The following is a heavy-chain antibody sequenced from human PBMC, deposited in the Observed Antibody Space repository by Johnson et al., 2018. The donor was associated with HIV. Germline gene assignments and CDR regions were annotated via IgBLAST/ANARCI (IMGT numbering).Heavy chain of an antibody. V-gene: IGHV3-30*04. CDR3: ARGRPSGSHDAFDI. CDR1: GFTFSSYA. CDR2: ISYDGSNK. D-gene: IGHD3-22*01. J-gene: IGHJ3*02. Sequence: VQLVESGGGVVQPGRSLRLSCAASGFTFSSYAMHWVRQAPGKGLEWVAVISYDGSNKYYADSVKGRFTISRDNSKNTLSLQMNSPRVDDTAIYYCARGRPSGSHDAFDIWGQGTMVTVSS.